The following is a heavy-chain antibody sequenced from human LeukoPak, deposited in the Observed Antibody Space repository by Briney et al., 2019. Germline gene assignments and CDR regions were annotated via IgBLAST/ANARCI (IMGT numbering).Heavy chain of an antibody. Sequence: PSETLSLTCTVSGGSISSGGYYWSWIRQHPGKGLEWIGYIYYSGSTCYNPSLKSRVTISVDTSKNQFSLKLSSVTAADTAVYYCARSSSGSSSSFDYWGQGTLVTVSS. CDR2: IYYSGST. CDR1: GGSISSGGYY. CDR3: ARSSSGSSSSFDY. D-gene: IGHD1-26*01. J-gene: IGHJ4*02. V-gene: IGHV4-31*03.